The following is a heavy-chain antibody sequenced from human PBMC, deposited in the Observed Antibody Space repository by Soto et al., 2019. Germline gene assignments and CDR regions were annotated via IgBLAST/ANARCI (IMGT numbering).Heavy chain of an antibody. D-gene: IGHD2-21*02. Sequence: HPGGSLRLSCEASGFVFTNFWMHWVRHVPGKGLVWVARIDTSGHSTNYAESLKGRFTISRDNGKNSLYLQLNNLRAEDTAVYYCARDHLILPAHDFFYGSDVWGRGATVTVSS. J-gene: IGHJ6*02. CDR3: ARDHLILPAHDFFYGSDV. CDR2: IDTSGHST. V-gene: IGHV3-74*01. CDR1: GFVFTNFW.